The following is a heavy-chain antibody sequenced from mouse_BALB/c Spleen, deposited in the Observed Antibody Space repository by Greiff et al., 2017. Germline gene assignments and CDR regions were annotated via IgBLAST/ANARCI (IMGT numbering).Heavy chain of an antibody. CDR3: ARSSYYGSSPFAY. Sequence: EVKLVESGPGLVKPSQSLSLTCTVTGYSITSDYAWNWIRQFPGNKLEWMGYISYSGSTSYNPSLKSRISITRDTSKNQFFLQLNSVTTEDTATYYCARSSYYGSSPFAYWGQGTLVTVSA. CDR2: ISYSGST. V-gene: IGHV3-2*02. D-gene: IGHD1-1*01. CDR1: GYSITSDYA. J-gene: IGHJ3*01.